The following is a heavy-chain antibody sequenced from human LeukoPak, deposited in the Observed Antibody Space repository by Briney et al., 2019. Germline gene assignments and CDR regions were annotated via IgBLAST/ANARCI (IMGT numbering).Heavy chain of an antibody. CDR3: ARDPYCYGSGRGAYYGMDV. Sequence: GASVKLSCNASGYTFTGYYMHWVRQAPGPGLEWRGWINPNSGGTNYAQKFQGWVTMTRDTSISTAYMELSRLRSDDTAVYYCARDPYCYGSGRGAYYGMDVWGQGTTVTVSS. V-gene: IGHV1-2*04. J-gene: IGHJ6*02. D-gene: IGHD3-10*01. CDR1: GYTFTGYY. CDR2: INPNSGGT.